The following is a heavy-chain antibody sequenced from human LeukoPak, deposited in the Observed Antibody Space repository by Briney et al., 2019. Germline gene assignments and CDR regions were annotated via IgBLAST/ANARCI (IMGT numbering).Heavy chain of an antibody. D-gene: IGHD3-22*01. CDR1: GFTFSSYS. Sequence: GGSLRLSCAASGFTFSSYSMNWVRQAPGKGLEWVSSSSSSSYIYYADSVKGRFTISRDNSKNTLYLQMNSLRAEDTAVYYCAKDGVTMITTSIWGQGTMVTVSS. J-gene: IGHJ3*02. CDR3: AKDGVTMITTSI. V-gene: IGHV3-21*01. CDR2: SSSSSYI.